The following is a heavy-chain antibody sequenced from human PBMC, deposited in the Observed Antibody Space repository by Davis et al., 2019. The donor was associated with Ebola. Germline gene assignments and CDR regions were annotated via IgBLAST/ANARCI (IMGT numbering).Heavy chain of an antibody. Sequence: ASVKVSCKASGYTFTSYDINWVRQATGQGLEWMGWMNPNSGNTGYAQKFQGRVTITRNTSISTAYMELRSLRSDDTAVYYCARLGFCSSSPCWYYYYMDVWGKGTTVTVSS. CDR1: GYTFTSYD. J-gene: IGHJ6*03. CDR3: ARLGFCSSSPCWYYYYMDV. V-gene: IGHV1-8*03. CDR2: MNPNSGNT. D-gene: IGHD6-6*01.